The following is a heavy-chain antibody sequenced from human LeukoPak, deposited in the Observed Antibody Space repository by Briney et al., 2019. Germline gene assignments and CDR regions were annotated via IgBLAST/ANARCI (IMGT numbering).Heavy chain of an antibody. J-gene: IGHJ4*02. CDR2: IWYDGSNK. Sequence: GESLRLSCAASGFTFSSYGMHWVRQAPGKGLEWVAVIWYDGSNKYYADSVKGRFTISRDNSKNTLYLQMNSLRAKDTAVYYCAIDSRFGGTFDYWGQGTLVTVSS. V-gene: IGHV3-33*01. CDR1: GFTFSSYG. CDR3: AIDSRFGGTFDY. D-gene: IGHD3-10*01.